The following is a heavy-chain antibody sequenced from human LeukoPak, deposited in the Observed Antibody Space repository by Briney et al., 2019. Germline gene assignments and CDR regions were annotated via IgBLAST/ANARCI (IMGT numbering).Heavy chain of an antibody. D-gene: IGHD5-24*01. J-gene: IGHJ6*03. Sequence: ASVKVSCKASGYTSTSYGISWVRQAPGQGLEWMGWISAYNGNTNYAQKLQGRVTMTTDTSTSTAYMGLRSLRSDDTAVYYCARGVRDGYNYYYYYYMDVWGKGTTVTVSS. CDR1: GYTSTSYG. CDR3: ARGVRDGYNYYYYYYMDV. CDR2: ISAYNGNT. V-gene: IGHV1-18*01.